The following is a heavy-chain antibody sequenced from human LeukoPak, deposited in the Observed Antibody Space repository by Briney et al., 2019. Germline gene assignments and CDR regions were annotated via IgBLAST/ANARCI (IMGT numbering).Heavy chain of an antibody. D-gene: IGHD4-11*01. V-gene: IGHV4-61*02. CDR2: FYTSGST. Sequence: TLSLTCSVSGGSIRSGTYYWSWVRQFAGKGLEWIGRFYTSGSTNYNPSLKSRVTISVDTSKNQFSLNLTSVTAADTAVYYCARVEKTTFYYYRDVWGKGTTVTVSS. CDR3: ARVEKTTFYYYRDV. J-gene: IGHJ6*03. CDR1: GGSIRSGTYY.